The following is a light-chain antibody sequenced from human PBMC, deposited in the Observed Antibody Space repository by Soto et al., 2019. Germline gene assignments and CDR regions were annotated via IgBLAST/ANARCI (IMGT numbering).Light chain of an antibody. V-gene: IGKV1-5*01. CDR1: QSISSW. CDR3: QQSYTTPIT. J-gene: IGKJ5*01. Sequence: SHRTQSPSTLSSSVGYRVTITCRSSQSISSWLAWYQQKPGKAPKLLIYDASSLESGVPSRFSGSGSGTSFTLTISSLQHEDFATYCCQQSYTTPITFGQGTRLEIK. CDR2: DAS.